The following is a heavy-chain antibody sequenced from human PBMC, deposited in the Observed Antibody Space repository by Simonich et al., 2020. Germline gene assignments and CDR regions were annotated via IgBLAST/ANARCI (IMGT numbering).Heavy chain of an antibody. CDR2: ISGSGGST. V-gene: IGHV3-23*01. J-gene: IGHJ3*02. D-gene: IGHD3-22*01. CDR1: GFTFSRDA. CDR3: AKDLGERITMIVVVIDAFDI. Sequence: GGGLVQPGGSLRLSCAASGFTFSRDAMSCVRQAPGKGLEWVSAISGSGGSTYYAESGKGRFTISRDNSKTTLYLQMNSLRAEDTAVYYCAKDLGERITMIVVVIDAFDIWGQGTMVTVSS.